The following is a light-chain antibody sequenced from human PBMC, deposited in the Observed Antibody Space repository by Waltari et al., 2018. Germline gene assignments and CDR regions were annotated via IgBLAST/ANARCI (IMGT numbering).Light chain of an antibody. CDR3: NSRDSRGHPLV. CDR2: GKN. V-gene: IGLV3-19*01. J-gene: IGLJ1*01. CDR1: SLRYYY. Sequence: SSELTQDPVVSVALGQTVRITCQGDSLRYYYAKWYHQKPGQAPVLVSYGKNNRPSGIPDRFSGSYSGTTASLIITGAQAEDEGDYYCNSRDSRGHPLVFGTGTKVTVL.